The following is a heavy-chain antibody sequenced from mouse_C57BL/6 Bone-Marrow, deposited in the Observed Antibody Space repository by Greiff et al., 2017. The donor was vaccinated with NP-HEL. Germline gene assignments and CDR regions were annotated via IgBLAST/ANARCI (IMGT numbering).Heavy chain of an antibody. CDR2: ISSGGSYT. J-gene: IGHJ4*01. Sequence: EVKLMESGGDLVKPGGSLKLSCAASGFTFSSYGMSWVRQTPDKRLEWVATISSGGSYTYYPDSVKGRFTISRDNGKNTLYLQMSSLKSEDTAMYYCARQYYYGRRAMDYWGQGTSVTVSS. CDR1: GFTFSSYG. D-gene: IGHD1-1*01. V-gene: IGHV5-6*01. CDR3: ARQYYYGRRAMDY.